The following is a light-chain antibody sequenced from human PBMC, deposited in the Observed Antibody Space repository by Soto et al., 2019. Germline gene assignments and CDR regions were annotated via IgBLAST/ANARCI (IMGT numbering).Light chain of an antibody. Sequence: EIVMTQSPVTLSASPGERVTISCRASQSVNINLAWYQQRHGQAPRVLIYGASNRASGIPDKFSGSGSETDFTLTVSSLEPDDFALYFCQQYKDWPPLTFGGGTRVEIK. J-gene: IGKJ4*01. CDR3: QQYKDWPPLT. V-gene: IGKV3D-15*01. CDR2: GAS. CDR1: QSVNIN.